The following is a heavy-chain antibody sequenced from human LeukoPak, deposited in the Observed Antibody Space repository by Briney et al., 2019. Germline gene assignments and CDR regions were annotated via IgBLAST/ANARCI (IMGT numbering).Heavy chain of an antibody. CDR1: GFTFSSYA. V-gene: IGHV3-23*01. CDR3: AKDQGSGHGSYTWGTFDY. CDR2: VNGRGETT. D-gene: IGHD3-3*01. J-gene: IGHJ4*01. Sequence: GGSLRLSCAASGFTFSSYAMSWVRQAPGKGLEWVSGVNGRGETTVYAASVEGRFTISRDNSKNTLYLQLNSLRVEDTAVYFCAKDQGSGHGSYTWGTFDYWGLGSLVTVFS.